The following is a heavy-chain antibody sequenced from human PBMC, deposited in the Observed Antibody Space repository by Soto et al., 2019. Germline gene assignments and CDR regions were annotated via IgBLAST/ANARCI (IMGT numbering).Heavy chain of an antibody. Sequence: SETLSLTCTVSGGSISNYYWSWIRQPPGKGLEWIGYIYYSGSTYYNPSLKSRVTISVDTSKNQFSLKLSSVTAADTAVYYCARDRRAGYGMDVWGQGTTVTVSS. CDR1: GGSISNYY. V-gene: IGHV4-30-4*01. CDR3: ARDRRAGYGMDV. CDR2: IYYSGST. J-gene: IGHJ6*02.